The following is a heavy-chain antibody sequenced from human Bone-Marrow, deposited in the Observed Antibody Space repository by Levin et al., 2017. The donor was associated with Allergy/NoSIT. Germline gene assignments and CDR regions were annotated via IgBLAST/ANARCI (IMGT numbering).Heavy chain of an antibody. J-gene: IGHJ4*02. CDR3: ARETGDKGDY. CDR2: IIPILGIA. V-gene: IGHV1-69*04. CDR1: GGTFSSYT. D-gene: IGHD7-27*01. Sequence: KISCKASGGTFSSYTISWVRQAPGQGLEWMGRIIPILGIANYAQKFQGRVTITADKSTSTAYMELSSLRSEDTAVYYCARETGDKGDYWGQGTLVTVSS.